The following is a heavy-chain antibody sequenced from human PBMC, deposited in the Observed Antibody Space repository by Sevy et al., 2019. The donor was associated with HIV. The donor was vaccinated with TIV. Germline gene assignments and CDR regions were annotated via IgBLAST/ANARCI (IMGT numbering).Heavy chain of an antibody. CDR3: AREAPLGYCSGGSCPIDY. CDR2: ISSSGSYI. V-gene: IGHV3-21*01. D-gene: IGHD2-15*01. J-gene: IGHJ4*02. CDR1: GFIFSGYS. Sequence: GGSLRLSCAASGFIFSGYSMNWVRQAPGKGLEWVSSISSSGSYIYYRDSVKGRFTISRDNAKNSLYLQMNSLRAEDTAVYSCAREAPLGYCSGGSCPIDYWGQGTLVTVSS.